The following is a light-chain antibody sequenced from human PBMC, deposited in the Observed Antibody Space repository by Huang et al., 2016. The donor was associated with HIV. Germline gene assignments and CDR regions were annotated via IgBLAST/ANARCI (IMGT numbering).Light chain of an antibody. V-gene: IGKV3-11*01. CDR1: QSVSTY. J-gene: IGKJ5*01. CDR3: HQRSNWPPSIT. Sequence: EIVLTQSPATLSLSPGERATLSCRASQSVSTYLAWYQQKPGQAPRRLIYDASIRATGIPARFSGSGSGTDFTLTISSLEPEDFAVYYCHQRSNWPPSITFGQGTRLEMK. CDR2: DAS.